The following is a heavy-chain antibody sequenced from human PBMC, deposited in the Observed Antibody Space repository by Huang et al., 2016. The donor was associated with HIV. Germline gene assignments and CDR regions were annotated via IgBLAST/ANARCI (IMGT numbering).Heavy chain of an antibody. Sequence: QLQLQESGPGQVKPSETLSLTCTVSGDFISNTNYYWGWIRQSPGKGLEWVGSVYQSGSTNYNPSLKSRVTLSVDTSRNQFSLRLNSVTAADTAVYYCASQHIGAAATWFWGRGTQVAVSS. D-gene: IGHD6-13*01. CDR2: VYQSGST. CDR1: GDFISNTNYY. J-gene: IGHJ4*02. CDR3: ASQHIGAAATWF. V-gene: IGHV4-39*01.